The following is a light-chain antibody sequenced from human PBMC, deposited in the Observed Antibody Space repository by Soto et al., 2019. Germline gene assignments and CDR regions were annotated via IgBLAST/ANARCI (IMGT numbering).Light chain of an antibody. CDR1: SSNIGAGYV. CDR3: QSYDSSLSGWV. Sequence: QSALTQPHSVSGAPGQRVTISCTGSSSNIGAGYVVHWYQQLPGTAPKLLIYGNSNRPSGVPDRFSGSKSGTSASLAITGLQAEDEADYYCQSYDSSLSGWVFGGGTKLTVL. J-gene: IGLJ3*02. CDR2: GNS. V-gene: IGLV1-40*01.